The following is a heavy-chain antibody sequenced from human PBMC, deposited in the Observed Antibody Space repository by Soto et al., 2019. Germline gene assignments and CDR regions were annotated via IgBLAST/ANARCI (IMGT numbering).Heavy chain of an antibody. J-gene: IGHJ5*02. CDR2: TYYRSKWYT. V-gene: IGHV6-1*01. CDR1: GNSVSSNSAA. CDR3: TFVYGSGMGGRSAP. D-gene: IGHD3-10*01. Sequence: PSQTLSLTCAISGNSVSSNSAAWHWIRPSPSRGLEWLGRTYYRSKWYTDYAVSVKTRITISPDISKNQFSLQLNSVTPEDTAVYYCTFVYGSGMGGRSAPGGQGTLVTVSS.